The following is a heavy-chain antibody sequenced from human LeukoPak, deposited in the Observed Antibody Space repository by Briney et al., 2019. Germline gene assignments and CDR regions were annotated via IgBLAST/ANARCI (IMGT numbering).Heavy chain of an antibody. CDR3: ARRRDYDFDY. D-gene: IGHD3-22*01. CDR1: GYTFTAYY. Sequence: ASVKVSCKTSGYTFTAYYMHWVRQAPGQGLEWMGWINPNSGDTNCAQDFQGRVTMTRDTSISTAYMELSRLTYDDTAVYYCARRRDYDFDYWGQGTLVTVSS. V-gene: IGHV1-2*02. CDR2: INPNSGDT. J-gene: IGHJ4*02.